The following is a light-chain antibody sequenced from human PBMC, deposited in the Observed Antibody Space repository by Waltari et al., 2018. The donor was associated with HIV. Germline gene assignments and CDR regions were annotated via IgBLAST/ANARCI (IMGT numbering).Light chain of an antibody. CDR2: KDN. J-gene: IGLJ3*02. CDR3: QSADSSGAWV. CDR1: ELPKHY. V-gene: IGLV3-25*03. Sequence: SYDLTQPPSVSVSPGQTARLACSGDELPKHYSYWYQQRPGQAPVLLIYKDNERPSGIPVRFSGSSSGTTVTLTITGVQADDEADYWCQSADSSGAWVFGGGTKLTVL.